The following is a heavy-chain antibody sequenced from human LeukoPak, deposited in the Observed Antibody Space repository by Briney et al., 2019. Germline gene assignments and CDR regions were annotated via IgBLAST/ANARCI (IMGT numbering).Heavy chain of an antibody. CDR3: ARGAMSASGWYWFDP. J-gene: IGHJ5*02. CDR2: ISSSSSYI. V-gene: IGHV3-21*04. Sequence: KPGGSLRLSCAASGFTFSSYSMNWVRQAPGKGLEWVSSISSSSSYIYYADSVKGRFTISRDNSKNTLYLQMNSLRAEDTAVYYCARGAMSASGWYWFDPWGQGTLVTVSS. CDR1: GFTFSSYS. D-gene: IGHD6-19*01.